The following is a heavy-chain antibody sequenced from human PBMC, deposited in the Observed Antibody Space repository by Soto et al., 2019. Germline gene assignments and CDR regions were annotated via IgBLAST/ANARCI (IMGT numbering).Heavy chain of an antibody. Sequence: EVQLVESGGGLVQPGGSLRLSCAASGFTFSTYWMHWVRQAPGKGPVWVSRINSDESSTNYADSVKGRFTISRDNAKNTLYLQMNSLRAEDTAVYYCARAPTGTHYFFDYWGQGALVTVSS. V-gene: IGHV3-74*01. J-gene: IGHJ4*02. CDR2: INSDESST. CDR1: GFTFSTYW. CDR3: ARAPTGTHYFFDY. D-gene: IGHD1-1*01.